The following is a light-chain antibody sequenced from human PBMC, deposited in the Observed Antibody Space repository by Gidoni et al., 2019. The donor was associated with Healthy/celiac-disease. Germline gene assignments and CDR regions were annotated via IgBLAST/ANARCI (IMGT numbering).Light chain of an antibody. CDR3: QAWDSSSYV. J-gene: IGLJ1*01. CDR1: KLGDKY. V-gene: IGLV3-1*01. CDR2: QES. Sequence: SYELTQPPSVSVSPGQTASITCSGDKLGDKYACWYQQKPGQSPVLFIYQESKRPSGIPERFSGSNSGNTATLTISGTQAMDEADYYCQAWDSSSYVFGTGTKVTVL.